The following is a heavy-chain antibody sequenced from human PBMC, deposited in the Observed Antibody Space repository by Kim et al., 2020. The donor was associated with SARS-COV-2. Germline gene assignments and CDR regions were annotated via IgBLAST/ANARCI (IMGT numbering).Heavy chain of an antibody. V-gene: IGHV1-8*01. D-gene: IGHD6-19*01. CDR1: GYTFTSYD. Sequence: GESLKISCKASGYTFTSYDINWVRQATGQGLEWMGWMNPNSGNTGYAQKFQGRVTMTRNTSISTAYMELSSLRSEDTAVYYCARVGGSSGWYSKYFDLWGRGTLVTVSS. CDR2: MNPNSGNT. CDR3: ARVGGSSGWYSKYFDL. J-gene: IGHJ2*01.